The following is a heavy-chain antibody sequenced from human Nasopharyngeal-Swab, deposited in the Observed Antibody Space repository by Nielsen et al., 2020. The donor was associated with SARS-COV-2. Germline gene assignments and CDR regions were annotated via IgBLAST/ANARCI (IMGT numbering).Heavy chain of an antibody. CDR1: GFTFSSYN. J-gene: IGHJ6*02. CDR3: AKDRDSGDDSEEYYHYYGMDV. Sequence: GGSLRLSCAASGFTFSSYNMSRVRQAPGKGLEWVANIKQDGSEKYYVDSVKGRFTISRDNSKNTLNLQMNNLRAEDTAIYYCAKDRDSGDDSEEYYHYYGMDVWGQGAPVTVSS. V-gene: IGHV3-7*03. CDR2: IKQDGSEK. D-gene: IGHD5-12*01.